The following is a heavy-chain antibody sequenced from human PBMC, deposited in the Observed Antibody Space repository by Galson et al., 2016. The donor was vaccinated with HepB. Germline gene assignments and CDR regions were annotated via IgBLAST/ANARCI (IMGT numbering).Heavy chain of an antibody. Sequence: SLRLSCAVSGFSFSTYAMSWVRQAPGKGLVWVSTIGGSGDNTYYADSVKGRFTISRDNSMNTLYLQMNSLRAEDTAVYYCAKDLLSDYVWGSYRFQDRGQGAPVTVSS. CDR3: AKDLLSDYVWGSYRFQD. J-gene: IGHJ4*02. D-gene: IGHD3-16*02. CDR1: GFSFSTYA. V-gene: IGHV3-23*01. CDR2: IGGSGDNT.